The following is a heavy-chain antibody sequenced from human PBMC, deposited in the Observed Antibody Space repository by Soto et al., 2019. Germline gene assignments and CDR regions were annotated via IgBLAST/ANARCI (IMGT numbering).Heavy chain of an antibody. D-gene: IGHD3-10*01. V-gene: IGHV4-39*01. J-gene: IGHJ4*02. CDR3: ARHYYGSGSYLPTFDY. CDR2: ISYSGST. Sequence: QLQLQESGPGLVKPSETLSLTCTVSNGSISSTTYFWGWIRQPPGKGLEWIGSISYSGSTFYNPSLKSRVTISVETSKNQFSLNLSSMTAADTAVYYCARHYYGSGSYLPTFDYWGQGTLVTVSS. CDR1: NGSISSTTYF.